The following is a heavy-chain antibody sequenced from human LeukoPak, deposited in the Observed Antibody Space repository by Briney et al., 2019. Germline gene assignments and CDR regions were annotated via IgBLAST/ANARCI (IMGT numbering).Heavy chain of an antibody. J-gene: IGHJ4*02. CDR1: GGTFSSYA. D-gene: IGHD5-18*01. V-gene: IGHV1-69*04. CDR2: IIPILGIA. CDR3: ARDVGGIQLWPPFDY. Sequence: ASVKVSCKASGGTFSSYAISWVRQAPGQGLEWMGRIIPILGIANYAQKFQGRVTITADKSTSTAYMELSSLRSEDTAVYYCARDVGGIQLWPPFDYWGQGTLVTVSS.